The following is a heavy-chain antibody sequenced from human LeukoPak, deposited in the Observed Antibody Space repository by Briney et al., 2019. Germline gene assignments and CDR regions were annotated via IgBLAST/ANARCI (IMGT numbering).Heavy chain of an antibody. Sequence: SETLSLTCTVSGDSISRSTYYWAWIRQPPGKGLEWIGSVYYGRSPYFNPSLESRATISVDTSKNHFSPKMSSVTAADTAVYYCARSSGTGTFSYWGQGTLVTVSS. CDR2: VYYGRSP. D-gene: IGHD6-25*01. J-gene: IGHJ4*02. CDR1: GDSISRSTYY. V-gene: IGHV4-39*02. CDR3: ARSSGTGTFSY.